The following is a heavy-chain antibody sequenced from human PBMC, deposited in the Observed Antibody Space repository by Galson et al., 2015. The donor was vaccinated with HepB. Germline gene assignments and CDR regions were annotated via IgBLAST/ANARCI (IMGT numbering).Heavy chain of an antibody. CDR2: MRQDGSER. CDR1: GFTFSSYW. Sequence: SLRLSCAASGFTFSSYWMSWVRQAPGKGLEWVANMRQDGSERYYVDSVRGRFTISRDNAKNSLYLQMNSLRADDTAVYYCARQSAAAGTRLDYWGQGTLVTVSS. V-gene: IGHV3-7*03. J-gene: IGHJ4*02. CDR3: ARQSAAAGTRLDY. D-gene: IGHD6-13*01.